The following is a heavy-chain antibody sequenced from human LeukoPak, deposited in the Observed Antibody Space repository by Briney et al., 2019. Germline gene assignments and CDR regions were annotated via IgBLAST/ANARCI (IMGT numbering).Heavy chain of an antibody. J-gene: IGHJ5*02. Sequence: PGESLKISCKGSGYSFTSYWIGWVRPMPGKGLEWMGIIYPGDSDTRYSPSFQDQVTITADKSISTAYLQWSSLKASDTAMYYCVRHRAIGVRGVPWVGPNWFDPWGQGTLVTVSS. D-gene: IGHD3-10*01. CDR3: VRHRAIGVRGVPWVGPNWFDP. CDR2: IYPGDSDT. V-gene: IGHV5-51*01. CDR1: GYSFTSYW.